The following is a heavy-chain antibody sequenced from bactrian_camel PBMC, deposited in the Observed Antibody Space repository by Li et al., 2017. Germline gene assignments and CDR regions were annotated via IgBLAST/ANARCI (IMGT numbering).Heavy chain of an antibody. D-gene: IGHD5*01. CDR3: AADHRVGWNVDCGLEGRKYNY. CDR2: LWTGDGAT. Sequence: QLVESGGESVQAGGSLRLSCTISGYIDSTLIVAWFRQGPGKEREGVAILWTGDGATFYSHSVKGRFTISQDNGADISYLQMNDLNPEDTAMYYCAADHRVGWNVDCGLEGRKYNYWGQRTQVTVS. J-gene: IGHJ4*01. CDR1: GYIDSTLI. V-gene: IGHV3S54*01.